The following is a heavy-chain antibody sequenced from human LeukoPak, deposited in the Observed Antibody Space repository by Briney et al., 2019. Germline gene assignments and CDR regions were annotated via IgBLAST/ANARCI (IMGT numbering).Heavy chain of an antibody. D-gene: IGHD2-21*01. V-gene: IGHV4-59*06. J-gene: IGHJ5*02. Sequence: SETLSLTCTVSGGSISSYYWSWIRQPPGKGLEWIGYIYYSGSTYYNPSLKSRVTISVDTSKNQFSLKLSSVTAADTAVYYCARASGGEVSWFDPWGQGTLVTVSS. CDR3: ARASGGEVSWFDP. CDR2: IYYSGST. CDR1: GGSISSYY.